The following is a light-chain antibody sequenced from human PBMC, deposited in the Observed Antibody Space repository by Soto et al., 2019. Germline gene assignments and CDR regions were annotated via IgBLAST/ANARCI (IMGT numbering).Light chain of an antibody. CDR3: QQLNSYPYT. Sequence: DIQMTQSPSTLSASVGDRVTITCRASQSISSWLAWYQQKPGKAPKLLIYDASTLQSGVPSRFSGSGSGTEFTLTIGSLQPEDFASYYCQQLNSYPYTFGQGTKLEIK. CDR2: DAS. CDR1: QSISSW. J-gene: IGKJ2*01. V-gene: IGKV1-5*01.